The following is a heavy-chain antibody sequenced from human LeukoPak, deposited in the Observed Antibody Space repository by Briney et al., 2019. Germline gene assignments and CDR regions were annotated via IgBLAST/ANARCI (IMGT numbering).Heavy chain of an antibody. D-gene: IGHD5-12*01. J-gene: IGHJ5*02. CDR3: ARVTGGS. CDR2: ISSSSYI. V-gene: IGHV3-21*01. Sequence: GGSLRLSCAASGFTFSSYSMNWVRQAPGKGLECVSSISSSSYIYYADSVKGRFTISRDNAKNSLYLQMNSLRAEDTAVYYCARVTGGSWGQGTLVTVSS. CDR1: GFTFSSYS.